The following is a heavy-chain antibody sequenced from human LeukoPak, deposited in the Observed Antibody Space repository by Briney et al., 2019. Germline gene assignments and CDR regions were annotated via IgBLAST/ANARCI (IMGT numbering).Heavy chain of an antibody. CDR3: ARGGTPGYSTGWIDY. Sequence: GGSLTLSCAASGFTVSSNYMSWVRQAPGKGLEWVSVLYGGGSTYYADSVKGRFTISRDNSKNTLYLQMNSLRGEDTAVYYCARGGTPGYSTGWIDYWGQGTLVTVSS. D-gene: IGHD6-19*01. CDR2: LYGGGST. CDR1: GFTVSSNY. V-gene: IGHV3-53*05. J-gene: IGHJ4*02.